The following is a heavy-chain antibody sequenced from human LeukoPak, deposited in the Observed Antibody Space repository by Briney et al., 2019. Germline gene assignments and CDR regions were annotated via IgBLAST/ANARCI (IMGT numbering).Heavy chain of an antibody. Sequence: GGSLRLSCAASGFTFSSYGMSWVRQAPGKGLEWVAAISGSGGSTYYADSVKGRFTISRDNSKNSLYMQMNSLRDEDTAVYYCARDISSRRACYYYYYYIYVWGKGTTFTVSS. CDR1: GFTFSSYG. D-gene: IGHD2/OR15-2a*01. CDR2: ISGSGGST. J-gene: IGHJ6*03. V-gene: IGHV3-23*01. CDR3: ARDISSRRACYYYYYYIYV.